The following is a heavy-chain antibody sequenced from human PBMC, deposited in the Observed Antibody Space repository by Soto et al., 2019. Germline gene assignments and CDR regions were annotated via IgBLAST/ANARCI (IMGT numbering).Heavy chain of an antibody. Sequence: GGSLRLSCAASGFTFSSYAMSWVRQAPGKGLEWVSAISGSGGSTYYADSVKGRFTISRDNSKNTLYLQMNSLRAEDTAVYYCAKGMYYDFWSGTWFAPWGQGPLVTVSS. CDR2: ISGSGGST. D-gene: IGHD3-3*01. CDR1: GFTFSSYA. J-gene: IGHJ5*02. CDR3: AKGMYYDFWSGTWFAP. V-gene: IGHV3-23*01.